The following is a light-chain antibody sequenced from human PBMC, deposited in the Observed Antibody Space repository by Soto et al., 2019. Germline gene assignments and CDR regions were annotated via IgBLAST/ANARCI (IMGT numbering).Light chain of an antibody. CDR1: QSVSSY. CDR3: QQRFNRPPST. CDR2: DAS. V-gene: IGKV3-11*01. J-gene: IGKJ2*01. Sequence: EIVLTQSPATLSLSPGERATLSCRASQSVSSYLAWYQQKPGQAPRLLIYDASNRATGIPARFSGGGSGTDFTLTISSLQPEDFAVYYCQQRFNRPPSTFGQGTKLEIK.